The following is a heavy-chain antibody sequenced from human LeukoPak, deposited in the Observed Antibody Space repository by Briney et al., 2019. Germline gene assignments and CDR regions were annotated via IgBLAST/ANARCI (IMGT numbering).Heavy chain of an antibody. D-gene: IGHD1-26*01. Sequence: PAQTLSLTCTVSGGSISSGDYYWSWLRQPPGKGLEWIGYIYYSGSTYYNPSLKSRITISVVSYKNKFSRRLSCVIGVDTGVYYCVREDEWEENDYWGQGAMVLVSS. CDR2: IYYSGST. V-gene: IGHV4-30-4*01. J-gene: IGHJ4*02. CDR1: GGSISSGDYY. CDR3: VREDEWEENDY.